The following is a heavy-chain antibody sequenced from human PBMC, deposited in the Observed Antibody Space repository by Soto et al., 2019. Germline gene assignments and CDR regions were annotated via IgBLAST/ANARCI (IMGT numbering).Heavy chain of an antibody. CDR1: GFTLSNTG. CDR2: ISHDGSNT. CDR3: AKDGGSSGWFNWFDP. D-gene: IGHD6-19*01. Sequence: QVQLVESGGGVVQPGRALRLSCVASGFTLSNTGMHWVRQAPGKGLEWVAMISHDGSNTYYGDSVKGRFTISRDNSWNTLYLQMDSLRPEDTSIYYWAKDGGSSGWFNWFDPWCQGTLVTVSS. V-gene: IGHV3-30*18. J-gene: IGHJ5*02.